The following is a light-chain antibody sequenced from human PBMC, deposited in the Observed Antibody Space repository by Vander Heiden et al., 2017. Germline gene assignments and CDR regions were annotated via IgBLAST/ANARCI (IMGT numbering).Light chain of an antibody. V-gene: IGKV1-33*01. Sequence: SVGDRVTITCQASQAIRNNLNWYQQKPGKAPKLLIYDASDLAPGVPSSFSGSGSGTHFTFTIASLQPEDTATYYCQQYDNLSPTFAHGTRLEI. J-gene: IGKJ5*01. CDR3: QQYDNLSPT. CDR1: QAIRNN. CDR2: DAS.